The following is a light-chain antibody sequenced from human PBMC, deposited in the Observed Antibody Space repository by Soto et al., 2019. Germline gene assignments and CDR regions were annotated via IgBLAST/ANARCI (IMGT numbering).Light chain of an antibody. CDR1: QTVLDSSNNRDH. Sequence: DIVMTQSPDSLAVSLGERATINCKSSQTVLDSSNNRDHLTWYQQKPGQPPKLLIYWASTREFGVPDRFSGSWSGTDFTLTISSLQAGDVGVYYCQQDYTSPRTFGHGTKVEIK. J-gene: IGKJ1*01. CDR3: QQDYTSPRT. V-gene: IGKV4-1*01. CDR2: WAS.